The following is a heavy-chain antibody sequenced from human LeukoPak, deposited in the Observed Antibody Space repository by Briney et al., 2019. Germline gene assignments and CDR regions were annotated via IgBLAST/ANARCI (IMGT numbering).Heavy chain of an antibody. D-gene: IGHD3-22*01. CDR3: ATLPYYYDSSGSYYFDY. J-gene: IGHJ4*02. Sequence: PGGSLRLSCAASGFTFSSYGIHWVRQAPGKGLEWVAVISYDGSNKYYADSVKGRFTISRDNSKNTLYLQMNSLRVEDTAVYYCATLPYYYDSSGSYYFDYWGQGTLVTVSS. V-gene: IGHV3-30*03. CDR2: ISYDGSNK. CDR1: GFTFSSYG.